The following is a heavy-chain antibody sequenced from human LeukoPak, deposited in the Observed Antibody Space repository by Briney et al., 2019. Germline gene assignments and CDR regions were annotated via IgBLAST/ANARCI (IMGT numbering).Heavy chain of an antibody. CDR2: INTDGSSP. Sequence: TGGSLRLSCAASGFTFSSYWMHWVRQAPGKGLVWVSRINTDGSSPNYADSVKGRFTISRDNAKNALYLQMNSLRAEDTAVYFCAAGAGYNYAYSVGHWGQGTLVTVSS. CDR1: GFTFSSYW. D-gene: IGHD5-18*01. CDR3: AAGAGYNYAYSVGH. J-gene: IGHJ5*02. V-gene: IGHV3-74*01.